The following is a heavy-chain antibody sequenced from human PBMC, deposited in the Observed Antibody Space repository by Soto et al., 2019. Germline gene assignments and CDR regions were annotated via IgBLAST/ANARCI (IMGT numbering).Heavy chain of an antibody. CDR1: GFTFSSYG. CDR2: ISYDGSNK. V-gene: IGHV3-30*18. Sequence: QVQLVESGGGVVQPGRSLRLSCAASGFTFSSYGMHWVRQAPGKGLEWGAVISYDGSNKYYADSVKGRFTISRDNSKNTLNLQMNSLRAEDTAVYYCAKDRCSSTSCYYYYYYYGMDVWGQGTTVTVSS. CDR3: AKDRCSSTSCYYYYYYYGMDV. D-gene: IGHD2-2*01. J-gene: IGHJ6*02.